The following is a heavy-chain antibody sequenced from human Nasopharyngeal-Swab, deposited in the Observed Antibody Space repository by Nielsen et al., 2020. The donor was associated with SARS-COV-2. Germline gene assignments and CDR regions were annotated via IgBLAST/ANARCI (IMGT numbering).Heavy chain of an antibody. D-gene: IGHD6-13*01. J-gene: IGHJ6*03. Sequence: GESLKISCEASGFTFRSYAMSWVRQAPGKGLEWVSGISGSDGSTFYADSVKGRFTISRDNSKSTLYLQMNSLRAEDTALYYCAKDPSAAMDVWGKGTTVIVSS. V-gene: IGHV3-23*01. CDR2: ISGSDGST. CDR3: AKDPSAAMDV. CDR1: GFTFRSYA.